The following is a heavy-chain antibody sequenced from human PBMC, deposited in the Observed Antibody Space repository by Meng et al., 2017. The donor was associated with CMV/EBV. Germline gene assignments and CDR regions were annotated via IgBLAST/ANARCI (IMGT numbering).Heavy chain of an antibody. V-gene: IGHV2-5*01. CDR2: IYWNDDK. D-gene: IGHD1-26*01. J-gene: IGHJ6*02. Sequence: SGPTLVKPTQTLTLTCTFSGFSLSTSGVGVGWIRQPPGKALEWLALIYWNDDKRYSPSLKSRLTIIKDTSKNQVVLTMTNMDPVDTATYYYAHNGELLYYYYGMDVWGQGTTVTVSS. CDR3: AHNGELLYYYYGMDV. CDR1: GFSLSTSGVG.